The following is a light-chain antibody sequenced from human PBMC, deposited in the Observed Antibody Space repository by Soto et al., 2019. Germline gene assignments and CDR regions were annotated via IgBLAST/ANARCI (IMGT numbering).Light chain of an antibody. CDR3: QQFSSYPLT. CDR2: KAS. J-gene: IGKJ4*01. CDR1: ETITNY. V-gene: IGKV1-5*03. Sequence: DIQMTQSPPNLSASIGDRVTITCRARETITNYLAWYQQKAGKAPKLLIYKASTLETGVPSRFSGSGSGTKFTLTINDLQPDDSATYYCQQFSSYPLTFGGGTKVEIK.